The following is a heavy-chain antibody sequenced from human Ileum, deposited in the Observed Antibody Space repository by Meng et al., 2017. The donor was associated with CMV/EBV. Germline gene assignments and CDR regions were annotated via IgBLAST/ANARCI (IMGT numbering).Heavy chain of an antibody. D-gene: IGHD4-17*01. CDR3: ARDYGDFEKFYYYGMDV. V-gene: IGHV3-21*01. J-gene: IGHJ6*02. CDR2: ISSSSSYI. Sequence: GESLKISCAASGFTFSSYAITWVRQAPGKGLEWVSSISSSSSYIYYADSVKGRFTISRDNAKNSLYLQMNSLGAEDTAVYYCARDYGDFEKFYYYGMDVWGQGTTVTVSS. CDR1: GFTFSSYA.